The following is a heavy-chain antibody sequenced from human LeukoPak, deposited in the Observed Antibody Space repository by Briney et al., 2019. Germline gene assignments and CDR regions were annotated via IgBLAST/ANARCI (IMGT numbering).Heavy chain of an antibody. J-gene: IGHJ4*02. V-gene: IGHV3-23*01. Sequence: GGSLRLSCVASGFTFSSYAMSWVRQAPGKGLEWVSSFSGSGGSIYYADSVKGRFTISRDNSKNTLYLQMNSLRAEDTAVYYCARRRGVTFGDFDYWGQGTLVTVSS. D-gene: IGHD3-10*01. CDR2: FSGSGGSI. CDR1: GFTFSSYA. CDR3: ARRRGVTFGDFDY.